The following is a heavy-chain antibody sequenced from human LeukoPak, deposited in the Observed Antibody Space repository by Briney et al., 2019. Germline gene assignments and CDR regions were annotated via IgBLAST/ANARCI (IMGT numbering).Heavy chain of an antibody. CDR3: ARSRYYGSGRHPDY. D-gene: IGHD3-10*01. CDR1: GGSISSSSYY. J-gene: IGHJ4*02. CDR2: IYYSAST. Sequence: PSETLSLTCTVSGGSISSSSYYWGWIRQPPGKGLEWIGSIYYSASTYYNPSLKSRVTISVDTSKNQFSLKLSSVTAADTAVYYCARSRYYGSGRHPDYWGQGTLVTVSS. V-gene: IGHV4-39*01.